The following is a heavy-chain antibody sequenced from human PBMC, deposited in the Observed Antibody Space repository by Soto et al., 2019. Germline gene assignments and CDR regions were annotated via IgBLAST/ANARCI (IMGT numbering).Heavy chain of an antibody. CDR2: INPSGGST. CDR3: ARDRHSSGYYFDY. CDR1: GYTXNSYY. D-gene: IGHD3-22*01. Sequence: SXKVSCKASGYTXNSYYMDLVRQAPGQGLEWMGIINPSGGSTSYAQKFQGRVTITRDTSTSTVYMELSSLRSEDTDVYYCARDRHSSGYYFDYWGQGTLVTVSS. J-gene: IGHJ4*02. V-gene: IGHV1-46*02.